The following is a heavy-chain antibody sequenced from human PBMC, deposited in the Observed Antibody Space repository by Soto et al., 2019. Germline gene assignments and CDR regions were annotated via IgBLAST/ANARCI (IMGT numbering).Heavy chain of an antibody. CDR1: GLTFSAYG. CDR3: ARDSNWGYWYFDL. Sequence: QLQLVESGGGVVQPGRSLSLSCEASGLTFSAYGLHWVRQAPGKGLEWVAVITYDGGNKYYADSGKGRFTISRDNSKNMVYLQMNGLRAEDTAVYYCARDSNWGYWYFDLWGRGTLVTVSS. J-gene: IGHJ2*01. V-gene: IGHV3-33*01. CDR2: ITYDGGNK. D-gene: IGHD7-27*01.